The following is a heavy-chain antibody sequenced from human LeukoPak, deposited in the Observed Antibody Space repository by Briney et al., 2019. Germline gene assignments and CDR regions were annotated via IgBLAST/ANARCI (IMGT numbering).Heavy chain of an antibody. CDR3: AKAPTSSLYYSYMDV. V-gene: IGHV3-23*01. Sequence: GGSLRPSCAASGFTFSSYAMSWVRQAPGKGLEWVSAISGSGGITYYADSVKGRFTISRDNSENTLYLQMNSLRAEDTAIYYCAKAPTSSLYYSYMDVWGKGTTVTVSS. CDR1: GFTFSSYA. CDR2: ISGSGGIT. D-gene: IGHD6-6*01. J-gene: IGHJ6*03.